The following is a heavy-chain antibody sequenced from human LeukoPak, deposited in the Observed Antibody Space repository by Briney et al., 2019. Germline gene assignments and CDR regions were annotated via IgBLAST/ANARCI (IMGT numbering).Heavy chain of an antibody. CDR3: ARGDAVTTGYYYYYMDV. J-gene: IGHJ6*03. CDR1: GYTFTGYF. D-gene: IGHD4-17*01. Sequence: GASVKVSCKASGYTFTGYFMHWVRQAPGQGLEWMGWINPNSGGTNYAQKFQGRVTMTRDTSISTAYMELSRLRSDDTAVYYCARGDAVTTGYYYYYMDVWGKGTTVTISS. V-gene: IGHV1-2*02. CDR2: INPNSGGT.